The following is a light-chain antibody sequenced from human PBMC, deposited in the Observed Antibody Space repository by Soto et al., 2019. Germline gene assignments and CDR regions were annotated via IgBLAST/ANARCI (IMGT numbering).Light chain of an antibody. Sequence: QSVLTQPASVSGSPGQSVTISCTGASSDVGAYEHVSWYQQHPGRAPKLIIYDVNNRPSGVSNHFSGSKSGNTASLVISGLQANDEADYYYSSDSTTNLLVFRSGTKVTVL. V-gene: IGLV2-14*03. CDR3: SSDSTTNLLV. CDR1: SSDVGAYEH. J-gene: IGLJ1*01. CDR2: DVN.